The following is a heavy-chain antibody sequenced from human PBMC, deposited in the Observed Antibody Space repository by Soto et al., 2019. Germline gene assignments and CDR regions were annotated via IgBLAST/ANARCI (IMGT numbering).Heavy chain of an antibody. D-gene: IGHD6-19*01. Sequence: QVPLVQSGTEVKKPGASVKISCKASGYIFSSYGISWVRQAPGQGREWMGWISAYNGNTHYAQKVQGRVTMTTDTSTSTAYMELRSLSSDAPAVFYCVRDSGWYRTQDFDLWGQGTLVTVSS. J-gene: IGHJ4*02. CDR3: VRDSGWYRTQDFDL. V-gene: IGHV1-18*01. CDR2: ISAYNGNT. CDR1: GYIFSSYG.